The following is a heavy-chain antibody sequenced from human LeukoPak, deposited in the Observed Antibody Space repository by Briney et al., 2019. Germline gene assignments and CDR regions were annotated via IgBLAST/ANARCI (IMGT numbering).Heavy chain of an antibody. CDR1: GFTFDDYA. D-gene: IGHD6-19*01. CDR3: AKDYGSGPYYFDY. Sequence: PGRSLRLSCAASGFTFDDYAMHWVRQAPGKGLEWVSGISWNSGSIGYADSVKGRFTISRGNAKNSLYLQMNSLRAEDTALYYCAKDYGSGPYYFDYWGQGTLVTVSS. V-gene: IGHV3-9*01. J-gene: IGHJ4*02. CDR2: ISWNSGSI.